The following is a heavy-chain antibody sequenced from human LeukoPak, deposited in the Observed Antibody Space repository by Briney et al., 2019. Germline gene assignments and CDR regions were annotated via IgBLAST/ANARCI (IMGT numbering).Heavy chain of an antibody. D-gene: IGHD3-22*01. CDR1: GFTVSSYA. J-gene: IGHJ4*02. CDR2: ISGSGGST. Sequence: GGSLRLSCAASGFTVSSYAMSWVRQAPGKGLEWVSAISGSGGSTYYADSVKGRFTISRNNSKNTLYLQMNSLRDEDTAVYYCAKSLHYYDSSGTKGYFDYWGQGTLVTVSS. V-gene: IGHV3-23*01. CDR3: AKSLHYYDSSGTKGYFDY.